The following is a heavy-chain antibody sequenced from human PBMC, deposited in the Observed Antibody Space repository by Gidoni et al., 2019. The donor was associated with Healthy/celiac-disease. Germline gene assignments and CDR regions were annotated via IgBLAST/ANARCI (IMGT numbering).Heavy chain of an antibody. Sequence: QLQLQESGPGLVKPSETLSLTCTVSGGSISSSSYYWGWIRQPPGKGLEWIGSIYYSGSTYYNPSLKSRVTISVDTSKNQFSLKLSSVTAADTAVYYCARQYGGSSPFDYWGQGTLVTVSS. D-gene: IGHD2-15*01. CDR3: ARQYGGSSPFDY. J-gene: IGHJ4*02. CDR1: GGSISSSSYY. V-gene: IGHV4-39*01. CDR2: IYYSGST.